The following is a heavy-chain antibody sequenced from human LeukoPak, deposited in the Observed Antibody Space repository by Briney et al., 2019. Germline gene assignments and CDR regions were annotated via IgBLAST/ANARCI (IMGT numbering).Heavy chain of an antibody. CDR3: AGSSGYCYIHLYYFDY. J-gene: IGHJ4*02. V-gene: IGHV3-23*01. CDR2: ISGSGGST. Sequence: GGSLRLSCAASGFTFSNYAMSWVRQAPGKGLEWVSSISGSGGSTYYADSVKGRFTISRDNSKNTLYLQMNSLRAEDTAVYYCAGSSGYCYIHLYYFDYWGQGTLVTVSS. D-gene: IGHD3-22*01. CDR1: GFTFSNYA.